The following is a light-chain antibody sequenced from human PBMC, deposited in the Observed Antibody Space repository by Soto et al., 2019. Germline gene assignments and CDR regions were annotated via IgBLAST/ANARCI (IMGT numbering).Light chain of an antibody. CDR3: LQSYTTPIT. CDR1: QSVSSN. CDR2: AAS. V-gene: IGKV1-39*01. J-gene: IGKJ4*01. Sequence: DIQMTQSPYSLSASVGDRVTITCRASQSVSSNLNWYHQKPGKVPKFLIYAASSLQSGVPARLSGSGTGTELARIISSLQPEDLATYYCLQSYTTPITFGGGTKVEIK.